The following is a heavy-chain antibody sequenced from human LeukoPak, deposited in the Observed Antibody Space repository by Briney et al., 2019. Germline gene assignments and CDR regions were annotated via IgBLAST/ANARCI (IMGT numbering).Heavy chain of an antibody. CDR1: RGSFSGYY. Sequence: PSETLSLTCAVYRGSFSGYYWSWIRQPPGKGLEWIGEINHSGSTNYNPSLKSRVTISVDTSKNQFSLKLSSVTAADTAVYYCARWYTYYDFWSGYYQGYFDNWGQGTLVTVSS. CDR2: INHSGST. D-gene: IGHD3-3*01. J-gene: IGHJ4*02. CDR3: ARWYTYYDFWSGYYQGYFDN. V-gene: IGHV4-34*01.